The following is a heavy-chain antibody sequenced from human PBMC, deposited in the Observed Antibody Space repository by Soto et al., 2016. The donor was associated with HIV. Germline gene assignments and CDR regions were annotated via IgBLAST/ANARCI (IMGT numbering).Heavy chain of an antibody. Sequence: EVQLVESGGGLVKPGGSLRLSCAASGFTFSSYSMNWVRQAPGKGLEWVSSISSSSSYIYYADSVKGRFTISRDNAKNSLYLQMNSLRAEDTAVYYCARESAAAGTNDFDYVGPGNPGHRLL. J-gene: IGHJ4*02. CDR1: GFTFSSYS. D-gene: IGHD6-13*01. CDR2: ISSSSSYI. CDR3: ARESAAAGTNDFDY. V-gene: IGHV3-21*01.